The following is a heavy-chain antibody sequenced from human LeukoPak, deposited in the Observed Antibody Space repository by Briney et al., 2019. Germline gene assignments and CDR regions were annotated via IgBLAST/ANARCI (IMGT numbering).Heavy chain of an antibody. Sequence: GGSLRLSCAASGFSFSRYGMHWVRQAPGKGLEWVAFIRDDGNIQNYEDSVKGRFTISRDNSKNTLYLQMNSLKTEDTAVYYCTTDDSSGYYYFHYWGQGTLVTVSS. CDR3: TTDDSSGYYYFHY. CDR1: GFSFSRYG. V-gene: IGHV3-30*02. CDR2: IRDDGNIQ. J-gene: IGHJ4*02. D-gene: IGHD3-22*01.